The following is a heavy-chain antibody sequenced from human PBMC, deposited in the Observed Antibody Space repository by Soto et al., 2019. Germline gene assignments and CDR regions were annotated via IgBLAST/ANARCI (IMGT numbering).Heavy chain of an antibody. Sequence: GESLKISCKGSGYSFTSHWIGWVRQMPGKGLEWMGIIYPGDSDTRYSPSFQGQVTISADKSISTAYLQWSSLKASDTAMYYCARVRFSSSSDLGYWGQGTLVTVSS. CDR3: ARVRFSSSSDLGY. CDR1: GYSFTSHW. CDR2: IYPGDSDT. V-gene: IGHV5-51*01. J-gene: IGHJ4*02. D-gene: IGHD6-6*01.